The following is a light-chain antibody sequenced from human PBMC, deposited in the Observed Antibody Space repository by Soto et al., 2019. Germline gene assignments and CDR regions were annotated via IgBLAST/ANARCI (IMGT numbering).Light chain of an antibody. V-gene: IGKV1-27*01. J-gene: IGKJ4*01. Sequence: DIQMTQSPSSLSASVGDRVTITCRASQGISNFLAWYQQKPGKVPKLLIYASSTLQSGVPSRFSGSGSGTDFTLTISSLQPEDVATYYCQKYNTAPSLTFGGGTKVEIK. CDR3: QKYNTAPSLT. CDR1: QGISNF. CDR2: ASS.